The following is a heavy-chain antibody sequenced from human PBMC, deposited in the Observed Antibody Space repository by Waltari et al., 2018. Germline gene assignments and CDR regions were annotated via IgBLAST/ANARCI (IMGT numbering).Heavy chain of an antibody. J-gene: IGHJ4*02. V-gene: IGHV4-59*01. CDR1: GGSISSYY. D-gene: IGHD2-2*01. CDR2: IYYSGST. Sequence: QVQLQESGPGLVKPSETLSLTCTVPGGSISSYYWSWIRQPPGKGLEWIGYIYYSGSTNYTPSLKRRVTISVDTSKNQFSLKLSSVTAADTAVYYCARGSTGSFDYWGQGTLVTVSS. CDR3: ARGSTGSFDY.